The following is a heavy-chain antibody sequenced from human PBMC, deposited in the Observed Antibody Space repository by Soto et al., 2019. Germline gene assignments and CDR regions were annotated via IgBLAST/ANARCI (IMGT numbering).Heavy chain of an antibody. CDR1: GGTFSSYA. D-gene: IGHD2-21*02. V-gene: IGHV1-69*13. CDR2: IIPMFDST. CDR3: ARRVVVTSVRDIAYYYYGLDV. J-gene: IGHJ6*02. Sequence: GASVKVSCKAFGGTFSSYAICWVRQAPGQGLEWMGGIIPMFDSTNYAQKFQGRVTITADESTSTAFMELSSLRSEDTVVYYCARRVVVTSVRDIAYYYYGLDVWGQGTTVTVSS.